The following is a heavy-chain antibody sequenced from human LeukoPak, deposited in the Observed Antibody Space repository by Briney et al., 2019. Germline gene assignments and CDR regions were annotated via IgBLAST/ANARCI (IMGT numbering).Heavy chain of an antibody. CDR3: ARDQEGFDY. Sequence: GASVKVSCKASGYTFTSNYIHWVRQAPGQGLEWMGMIYPRDGSTSYAQKFQGRVTVTRDTSTSTVRIELSGLRSEDTAVYYCARDQEGFDYWGQGTLVTVSS. V-gene: IGHV1-46*01. J-gene: IGHJ4*02. CDR1: GYTFTSNY. CDR2: IYPRDGST.